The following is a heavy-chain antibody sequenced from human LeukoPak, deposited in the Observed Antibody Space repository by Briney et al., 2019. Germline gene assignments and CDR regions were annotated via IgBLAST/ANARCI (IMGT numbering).Heavy chain of an antibody. Sequence: ASVKVSCKGSGYMFTGYYIHWVRQAPGQGFEWMGWIDPKSGDTNSAQKFQGTVTMTRDTSISTVYLELRRLRSDDTAVYYCALEMITFGGILAWGQGTLVTVSS. CDR1: GYMFTGYY. J-gene: IGHJ4*02. CDR2: IDPKSGDT. D-gene: IGHD3-16*02. CDR3: ALEMITFGGILA. V-gene: IGHV1-2*02.